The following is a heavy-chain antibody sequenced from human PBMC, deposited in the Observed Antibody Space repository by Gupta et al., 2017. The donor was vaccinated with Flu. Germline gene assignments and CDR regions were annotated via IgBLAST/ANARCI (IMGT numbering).Heavy chain of an antibody. J-gene: IGHJ4*02. Sequence: EVQVVDSGGGLVKPGGSLRLPCAASGFPFNYAWMSWFRQAPGKGLEWGCHIKSKTIGEITGYAAPVKSRFTISRDYSQNTLSLPKNRLKTEDTGVYYRAGDIAEAGSGEFYFLGQGTLVTVSS. CDR1: GFPFNYAW. D-gene: IGHD6-19*01. CDR2: IKSKTIGEIT. V-gene: IGHV3-15*01. CDR3: AGDIAEAGSGEFYF.